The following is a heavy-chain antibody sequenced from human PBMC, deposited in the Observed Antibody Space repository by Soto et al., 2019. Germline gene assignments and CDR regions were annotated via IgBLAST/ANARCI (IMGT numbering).Heavy chain of an antibody. J-gene: IGHJ6*02. CDR1: GYSFSTCW. CDR3: PRRAYSYSSYYYYGLEV. Sequence: GESLKISCKGSGYSFSTCWIGCVRQMPGKGLEGMGISYPGASETTYSPSFQGQVTISGDKSSSTAYLQWSSLKASDTAMYYCPRRAYSYSSYYYYGLEVWGQGTTVTVSS. V-gene: IGHV5-51*01. D-gene: IGHD5-18*01. CDR2: SYPGASET.